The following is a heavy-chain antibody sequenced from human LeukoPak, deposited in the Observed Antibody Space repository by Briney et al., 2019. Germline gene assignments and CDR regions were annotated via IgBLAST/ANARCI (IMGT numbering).Heavy chain of an antibody. V-gene: IGHV1-8*02. CDR3: ARDHLFRSGGSLGAFDI. D-gene: IGHD2-15*01. CDR1: GHTFTIYD. Sequence: ASVTVSYRASGHTFTIYDMNWVTQASGQGLECMGWINPNCYNKGCTQKLQGRVTMTTDTSTSTAYMELRSLRSDDTAVYYCARDHLFRSGGSLGAFDIWGQGTMVTVSS. J-gene: IGHJ3*02. CDR2: INPNCYNK.